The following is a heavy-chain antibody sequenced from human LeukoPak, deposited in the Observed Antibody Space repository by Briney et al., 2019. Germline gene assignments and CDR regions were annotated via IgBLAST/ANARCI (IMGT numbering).Heavy chain of an antibody. J-gene: IGHJ6*02. CDR2: LSAYNGNT. CDR3: ARGPGQWRFYGMDV. V-gene: IGHV1-18*01. D-gene: IGHD6-19*01. CDR1: GYTFTSYG. Sequence: ASVKVSCKASGYTFTSYGISWVRQAPGQGLEWMGWLSAYNGNTNYAQKLQGRVTMTRNTSISTAYMELSSLRSEDTAVYYCARGPGQWRFYGMDVWGQGTTVTVSS.